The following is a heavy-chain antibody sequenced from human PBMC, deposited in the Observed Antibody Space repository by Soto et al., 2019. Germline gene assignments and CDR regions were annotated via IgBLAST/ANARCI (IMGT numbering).Heavy chain of an antibody. CDR2: INHSGST. J-gene: IGHJ6*02. V-gene: IGHV4-34*01. Sequence: PSETLSLTCAVYGGSFSGYYWSWIRQPPGKGLEWIGEINHSGSTNYNPSLKSRVTISVDTSKNQFSLKLSSVTAADTAVYYCARGRIVAYYYYGMDVCGQGTTVTVSS. D-gene: IGHD3-16*02. CDR1: GGSFSGYY. CDR3: ARGRIVAYYYYGMDV.